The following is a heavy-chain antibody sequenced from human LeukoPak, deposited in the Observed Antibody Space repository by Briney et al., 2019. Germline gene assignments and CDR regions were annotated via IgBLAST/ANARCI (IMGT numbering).Heavy chain of an antibody. D-gene: IGHD3-10*01. CDR1: GGSISSYY. CDR3: ARVRVGFDY. Sequence: SETLSLTCTVSGGSISSYYWTWIRQPPGKGLEWIGYIYYSGSTNYNPSLKSRVTISVDTSKNQFSLKLSSVTAADTAVYYCARVRVGFDYWGQGTLVTVSS. V-gene: IGHV4-59*01. CDR2: IYYSGST. J-gene: IGHJ4*02.